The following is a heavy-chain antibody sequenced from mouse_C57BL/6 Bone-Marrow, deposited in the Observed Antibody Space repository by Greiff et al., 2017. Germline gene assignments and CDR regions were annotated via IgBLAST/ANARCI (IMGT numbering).Heavy chain of an antibody. V-gene: IGHV2-5*01. Sequence: VQLKESGPGLVQPSQCLSITCTVSGFSLTSYGVHWVRQSPGKGLEWLGVIWRGGSTDYNAAFMSRLSITKDNSKSHVFFKMNSLQADDTAIYYCAKNRDYYGSSYDYYAMDDWGQGTSVTVAS. CDR2: IWRGGST. CDR3: AKNRDYYGSSYDYYAMDD. CDR1: GFSLTSYG. J-gene: IGHJ4*01. D-gene: IGHD1-1*01.